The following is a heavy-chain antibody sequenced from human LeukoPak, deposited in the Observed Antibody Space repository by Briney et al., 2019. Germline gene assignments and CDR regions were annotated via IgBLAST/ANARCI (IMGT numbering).Heavy chain of an antibody. CDR3: AGAILTGYYHIDY. J-gene: IGHJ4*02. D-gene: IGHD3-9*01. CDR1: GGSFSGYY. CDR2: INHSGST. V-gene: IGHV4-34*01. Sequence: PSETLSLTCAVYGGSFSGYYWSWIRQPPGKGLEWIGEINHSGSTNYNPPLKSRVTISVDTSKNQFSLKLSSVTAADTAVYHCAGAILTGYYHIDYWGQGTLVTVSS.